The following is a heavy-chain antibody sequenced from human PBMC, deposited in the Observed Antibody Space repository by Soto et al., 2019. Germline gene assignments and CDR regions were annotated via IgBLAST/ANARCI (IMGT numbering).Heavy chain of an antibody. CDR1: GFSCRRYD. V-gene: IGHV3-21*06. Sequence: GGSVRLSCAASGFSCRRYDRKWVRQAPGKRLAWFSYMSPSSSFLNYANSVKGRFTISGDNAKISVNLQMNRLRVEKTAVYYCARVGTAYGSGRPSYSAYGGQGALVTVSS. CDR2: MSPSSSFL. J-gene: IGHJ4*02. D-gene: IGHD3-10*01. CDR3: ARVGTAYGSGRPSYSAY.